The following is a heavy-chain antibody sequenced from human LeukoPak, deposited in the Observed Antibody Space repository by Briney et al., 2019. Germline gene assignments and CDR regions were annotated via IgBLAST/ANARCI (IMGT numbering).Heavy chain of an antibody. D-gene: IGHD4-17*01. CDR1: GGSFSGYY. J-gene: IGHJ4*02. V-gene: IGHV4-34*01. CDR2: INHSGST. Sequence: SETLSLTCAVYGGSFSGYYWSWIRQTPGKGLEWIGEINHSGSTNYNPSLKSRVTISVDTSKNQFSLKLNSVTAADTAVYYCASTVESGYWGQGTLVTVSS. CDR3: ASTVESGY.